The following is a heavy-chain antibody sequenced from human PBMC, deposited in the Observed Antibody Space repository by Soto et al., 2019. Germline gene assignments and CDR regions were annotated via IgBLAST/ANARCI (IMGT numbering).Heavy chain of an antibody. Sequence: AWETLALTCAVYGGSFCGYYWSWIHQPPGKGPEWIGEINHSGSTNYNPSIKSRVTISVDTSKNQFSLKLSSVTAADTAVYYYARGSCSPHMAHLYYYYGMDVWGQGTTGNVCS. CDR2: INHSGST. J-gene: IGHJ6*02. CDR1: GGSFCGYY. D-gene: IGHD2-21*01. CDR3: ARGSCSPHMAHLYYYYGMDV. V-gene: IGHV4-34*01.